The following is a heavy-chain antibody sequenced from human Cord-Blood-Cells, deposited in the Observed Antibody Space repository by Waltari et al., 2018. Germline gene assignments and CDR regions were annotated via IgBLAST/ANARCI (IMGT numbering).Heavy chain of an antibody. CDR3: ATWGGRSYYGSGSYEYFQH. V-gene: IGHV1-24*01. CDR1: GYTLTALS. Sequence: QVQLVQSGAEVKKPGASVKVSCKVSGYTLTALSMHWVRQAPGKGLEWMGGFDPEDGETIYAQKFQGRVTMTEDTSTDTAYMELSSLRSEDTAVYYCATWGGRSYYGSGSYEYFQHWGQGTLVTVSS. CDR2: FDPEDGET. D-gene: IGHD3-10*01. J-gene: IGHJ1*01.